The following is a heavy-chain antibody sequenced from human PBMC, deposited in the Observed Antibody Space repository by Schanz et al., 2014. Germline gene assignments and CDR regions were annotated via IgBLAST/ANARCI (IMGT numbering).Heavy chain of an antibody. CDR3: ARSDSSSWYSFDF. CDR1: GGTFSSDT. CDR2: IGPIAGNT. D-gene: IGHD6-13*01. Sequence: QVQLVQSEAEVKKPGSSLKVSCTASGGTFSSDTFSWVRQAPGQGLEWMGRIGPIAGNTDYAQRFQGRVTITADKSSDTAYMELSSLRAEDTAVYYCARSDSSSWYSFDFWGQGTLVTVSS. V-gene: IGHV1-69*02. J-gene: IGHJ4*02.